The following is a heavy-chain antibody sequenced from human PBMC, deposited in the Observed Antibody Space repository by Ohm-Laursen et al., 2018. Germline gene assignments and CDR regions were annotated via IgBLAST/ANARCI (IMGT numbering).Heavy chain of an antibody. Sequence: GSLRLSCAASGFTFGDYWLNWARQAPGKGLEWVSAISRSGDSTYYADSVKGRFTISRANSKNTLYLQMNSLRAEDTAVYYCARGYGKLDYWGQGTLVTVSS. CDR3: ARGYGKLDY. CDR1: GFTFGDYW. J-gene: IGHJ4*02. D-gene: IGHD3-16*01. V-gene: IGHV3-23*01. CDR2: ISRSGDST.